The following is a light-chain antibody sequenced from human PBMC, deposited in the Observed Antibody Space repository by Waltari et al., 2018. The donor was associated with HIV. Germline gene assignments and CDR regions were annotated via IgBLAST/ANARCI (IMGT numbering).Light chain of an antibody. CDR1: SSNIGSSY. J-gene: IGLJ3*02. V-gene: IGLV1-47*01. CDR3: AAWDDSLSGRV. CDR2: GSN. Sequence: QSVLTQPPSASGTPGQRVTISCSGSSSNIGSSYIYWYQQLPGTAPKLLIYGSNPRPSGVPDRFSGSKSGTSASLTISGLRSEDEADYYCAAWDDSLSGRVFGGGTKLTVL.